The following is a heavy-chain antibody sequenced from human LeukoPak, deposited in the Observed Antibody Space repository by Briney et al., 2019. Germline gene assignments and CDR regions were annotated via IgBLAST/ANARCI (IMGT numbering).Heavy chain of an antibody. CDR2: ISSSSSYI. J-gene: IGHJ4*02. CDR3: ARSSSGSYYNGFDY. Sequence: PGGSLRLSCAASGLTFSSYSMNWVRQAPGKGLEWVSSISSSSSYIYYADSVKGRFTISRDNAKNSLYLQMNSLRAEDTAVYYCARSSSGSYYNGFDYWGQGTLVTVSS. D-gene: IGHD3-10*01. CDR1: GLTFSSYS. V-gene: IGHV3-21*01.